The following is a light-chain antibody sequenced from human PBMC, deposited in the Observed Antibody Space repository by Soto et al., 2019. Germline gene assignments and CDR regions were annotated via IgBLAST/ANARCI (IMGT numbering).Light chain of an antibody. CDR1: QSVSSY. V-gene: IGKV3-11*01. CDR3: QQRSNWPPVT. CDR2: DAS. J-gene: IGKJ4*01. Sequence: EIVLTQSPATLSLSPGERATLSCRASQSVSSYLAWYQQKPGQAPRHLIYDASNRATGIPARFSGSGSGTDFTLTISSLEPEDFAVYYCQQRSNWPPVTFGGGTKVDIK.